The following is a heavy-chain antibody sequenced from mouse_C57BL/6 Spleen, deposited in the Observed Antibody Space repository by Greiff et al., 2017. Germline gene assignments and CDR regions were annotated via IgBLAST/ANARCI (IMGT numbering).Heavy chain of an antibody. CDR2: IHPSDSDT. Sequence: VQLQQPGAELVKPGASVKVSCKASGYTFTSYWMHWVKQRPGQGLEWIGRIHPSDSDTNYNQKFKGKATLTVDKSSSTAYMQLSSLTSGDSAVYYCAIGDYSSGWYFDVWSTGTTVTVSS. CDR3: AIGDYSSGWYFDV. J-gene: IGHJ1*03. CDR1: GYTFTSYW. D-gene: IGHD3-2*02. V-gene: IGHV1-74*01.